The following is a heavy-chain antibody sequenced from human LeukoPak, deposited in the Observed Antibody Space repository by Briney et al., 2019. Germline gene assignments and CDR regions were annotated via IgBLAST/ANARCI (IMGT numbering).Heavy chain of an antibody. CDR1: GGSISSHY. V-gene: IGHV4-59*11. CDR3: GRDALVGYFSYYYMDV. D-gene: IGHD2-15*01. Sequence: SETLSLTCTISGGSISSHYWTWIRQSPVKGLEWIGDISNSGSTSYNPSLKSRVTISIDTSKNQFSLKLSSVTAADTAVYYCGRDALVGYFSYYYMDVWGKGTTVTVSS. CDR2: ISNSGST. J-gene: IGHJ6*03.